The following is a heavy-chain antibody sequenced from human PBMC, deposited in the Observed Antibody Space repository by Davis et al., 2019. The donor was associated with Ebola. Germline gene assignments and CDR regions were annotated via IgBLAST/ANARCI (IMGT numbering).Heavy chain of an antibody. CDR1: GFTVSSNY. V-gene: IGHV3-66*01. J-gene: IGHJ6*02. CDR2: IYSGGST. CDR3: AREYGSGSSIYYYYGMDV. D-gene: IGHD3-10*01. Sequence: GGSLRLSCAASGFTVSSNYMSWVRQAPGKGLEWVSVIYSGGSTYYADSVKGRFTISRDNSKNTLYLQMNSLRAEDTAVYYCAREYGSGSSIYYYYGMDVWGQGTTVTVSS.